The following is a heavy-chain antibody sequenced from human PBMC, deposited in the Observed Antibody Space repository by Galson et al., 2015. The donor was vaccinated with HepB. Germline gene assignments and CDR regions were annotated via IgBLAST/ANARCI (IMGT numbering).Heavy chain of an antibody. CDR3: VRTYDSSWHRYLKF. V-gene: IGHV3-30*03. Sequence: SLRLSCAASGFSLSTYAMHWVRQAPGKGLEWVAVISYDGSQRYYADSVRGRFTISRDTAENTLYLQLNSLRPEDTGVYYCVRTYDSSWHRYLKFWGQGTQVTV. CDR1: GFSLSTYA. CDR2: ISYDGSQR. J-gene: IGHJ1*01. D-gene: IGHD6-13*01.